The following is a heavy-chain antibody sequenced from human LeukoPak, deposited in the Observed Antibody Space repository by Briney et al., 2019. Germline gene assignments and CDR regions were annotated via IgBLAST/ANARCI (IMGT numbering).Heavy chain of an antibody. J-gene: IGHJ4*02. CDR1: GYTFTSYG. V-gene: IGHV1-18*01. D-gene: IGHD2-2*01. CDR3: ARVPEYCSSTSCPDY. CDR2: ISAYNANT. Sequence: ASVKVSCKASGYTFTSYGISWVRQAPGQGLEWMGWISAYNANTNYAQKLQGRVTMTTDTSTSTAYMELRSLRSDDTAVYYCARVPEYCSSTSCPDYWGQGTLVTVSS.